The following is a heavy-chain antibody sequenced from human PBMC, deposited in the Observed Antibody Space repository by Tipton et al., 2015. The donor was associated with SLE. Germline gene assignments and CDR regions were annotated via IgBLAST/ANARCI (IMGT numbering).Heavy chain of an antibody. CDR2: ISGSGGST. CDR1: GFTFSSYA. J-gene: IGHJ3*02. D-gene: IGHD1-7*01. Sequence: SLRLSCAASGFTFSSYAMSWVRQAPGKGLEWVSAISGSGGSTYYADSVKGRFTISRDNSKNTLYLQMNSLRAEDTAVYYCAKAPQYNWNYVDAFDIWGQGTMVTVSS. V-gene: IGHV3-23*01. CDR3: AKAPQYNWNYVDAFDI.